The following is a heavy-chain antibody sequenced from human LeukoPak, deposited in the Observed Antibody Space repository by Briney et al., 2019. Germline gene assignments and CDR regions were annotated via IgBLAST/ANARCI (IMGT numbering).Heavy chain of an antibody. CDR1: GFTFSNHA. Sequence: GGSLRLSCAASGFTFSNHAMIWVRQAPGKGLEWVSSISGSGAMTYYADFVKGRFTISRANAMGTLYLQMNSLRADDTAVYYCAMKAVPRPRLHDAFDFWGQGTVVSVSS. CDR3: AMKAVPRPRLHDAFDF. CDR2: ISGSGAMT. D-gene: IGHD5-24*01. J-gene: IGHJ3*01. V-gene: IGHV3-23*01.